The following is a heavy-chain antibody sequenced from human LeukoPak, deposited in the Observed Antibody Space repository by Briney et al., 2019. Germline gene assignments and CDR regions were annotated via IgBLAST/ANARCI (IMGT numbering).Heavy chain of an antibody. Sequence: SETLSLTCAVYGGSFSGYYWSWIRQPPGKGLEWIGEINHSGSTNYNPSLKSRVTISVDTSKNQFSLKLSSVTAADTAVYYCARLVGYYDILTGYYKGWFYPWGQGTLVTVSS. V-gene: IGHV4-34*01. CDR1: GGSFSGYY. J-gene: IGHJ5*02. CDR3: ARLVGYYDILTGYYKGWFYP. CDR2: INHSGST. D-gene: IGHD3-9*01.